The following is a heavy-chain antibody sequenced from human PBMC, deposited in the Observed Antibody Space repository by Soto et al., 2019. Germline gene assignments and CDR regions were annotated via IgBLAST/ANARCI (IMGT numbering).Heavy chain of an antibody. V-gene: IGHV3-21*01. J-gene: IGHJ6*03. CDR3: VRDSGEQLVRRGFNYSYMAV. D-gene: IGHD6-6*01. CDR2: ILSSGGSI. CDR1: GVTFSSFS. Sequence: EVQLVESGGGLVKPGGSLRLSCAASGVTFSSFSFNWVRQAPGKGLEWVSFILSSGGSIYYADSVKGRFTISRDNAKNSLYLQMNSLKDEDTAVYYCVRDSGEQLVRRGFNYSYMAVWGKGTTVTVSS.